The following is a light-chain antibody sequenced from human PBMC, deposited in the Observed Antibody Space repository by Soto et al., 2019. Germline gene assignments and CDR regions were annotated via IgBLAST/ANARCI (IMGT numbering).Light chain of an antibody. J-gene: IGLJ1*01. CDR2: GNS. V-gene: IGLV1-40*01. CDR1: SSNIGAGYD. Sequence: QSVLAQPPSVSGAPGQRVTISCTESSSNIGAGYDVHWYQQLPGTAPKLLIYGNSNRPSGVPDRFSGSKSGTSASLAITGLQAEDEADYYCQSYDSSLSGYVFGTGTKVPVL. CDR3: QSYDSSLSGYV.